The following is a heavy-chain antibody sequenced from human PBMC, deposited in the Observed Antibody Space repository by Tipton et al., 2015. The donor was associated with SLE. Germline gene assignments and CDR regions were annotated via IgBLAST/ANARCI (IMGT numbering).Heavy chain of an antibody. J-gene: IGHJ3*01. CDR3: ARDRADDSRGYHDAFDV. CDR2: ISYDGSNK. Sequence: SLRLSCAASGFTFSSYGMHWVRQAPGKGLEWVAVISYDGSNKYYADSVKGRFTISRDNSKNTLYLQMNSLRAEDTAIYYCARDRADDSRGYHDAFDVWGQGTMVTVSS. D-gene: IGHD3-22*01. CDR1: GFTFSSYG. V-gene: IGHV3-30*03.